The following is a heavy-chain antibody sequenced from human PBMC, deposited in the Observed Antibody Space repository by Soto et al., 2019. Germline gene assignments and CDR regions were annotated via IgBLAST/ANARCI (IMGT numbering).Heavy chain of an antibody. V-gene: IGHV1-18*01. D-gene: IGHD1-26*01. CDR2: VNAHNHIT. Sequence: QLVQSGAEVKKPGASMKVSCKASGYSFDSFGISWVRQAPGQGLEWMGRVNAHNHITKYAQKFQGRVTITSDTSTSTDYMEVRSLRSDDTAVYYCARDSRVGANSDACDVWGQGTMVTVSS. J-gene: IGHJ3*01. CDR3: ARDSRVGANSDACDV. CDR1: GYSFDSFG.